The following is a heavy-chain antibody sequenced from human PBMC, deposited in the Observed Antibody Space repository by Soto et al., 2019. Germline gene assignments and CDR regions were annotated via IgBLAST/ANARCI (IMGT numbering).Heavy chain of an antibody. J-gene: IGHJ6*02. D-gene: IGHD1-20*01. CDR1: GITFSNYG. V-gene: IGHV3-33*01. CDR3: AREGINYGMDV. CDR2: IWYDGSNK. Sequence: QVQLVESGGGVVQPGRSLRLSCAASGITFSNYGMHWVRQAPGKGLEWVAVIWYDGSNKYYAESVKGRFTLSRDNSKNTRYRQMNSLRVEDTAVYYCAREGINYGMDVWGQGTTVTVSS.